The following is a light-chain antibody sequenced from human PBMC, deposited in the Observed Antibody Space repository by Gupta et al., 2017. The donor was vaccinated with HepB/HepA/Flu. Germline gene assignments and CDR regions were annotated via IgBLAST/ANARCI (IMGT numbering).Light chain of an antibody. CDR3: QSADSSGTYPWV. Sequence: SYELTQPPSVSVSPGQTTRITCSGEVLPKQYAYWYQQKPGQAPVLVIYKDYERPSGIPERFSGSSSGTTATLTISEVQAEDEADYYCQSADSSGTYPWVFGGGTKLTVL. CDR1: VLPKQY. CDR2: KDY. V-gene: IGLV3-25*03. J-gene: IGLJ3*02.